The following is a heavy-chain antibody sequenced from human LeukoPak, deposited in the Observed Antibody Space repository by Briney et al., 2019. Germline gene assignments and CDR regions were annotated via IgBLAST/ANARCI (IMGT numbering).Heavy chain of an antibody. CDR2: ISIGGNTI. CDR1: GFTFSSYE. J-gene: IGHJ6*02. V-gene: IGHV3-48*03. D-gene: IGHD2/OR15-2a*01. Sequence: AGGSLRLSCAASGFTFSSYEMNWVRQAPGKGLEWVSYISIGGNTIYYADSVKGRFTISRDNAKNSLYLQMNSLGAEDTAIYYCARDYFQYYRLDVWGQGTTVTVSS. CDR3: ARDYFQYYRLDV.